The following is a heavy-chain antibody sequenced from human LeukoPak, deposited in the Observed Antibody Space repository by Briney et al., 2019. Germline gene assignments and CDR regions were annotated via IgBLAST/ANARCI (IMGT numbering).Heavy chain of an antibody. CDR3: ATEVVGYGDVHYFDS. CDR2: FDPADGEP. CDR1: GYTLTEVS. V-gene: IGHV1-24*01. D-gene: IGHD4-17*01. J-gene: IGHJ4*02. Sequence: ASVKVSCKISGYTLTEVSMHWVRQAPGKGLEWMGGFDPADGEPIYAQKFQGRVTMREDTSTDTAYMDMSSVRSEDTAVYYCATEVVGYGDVHYFDSWGQGTLVTVSS.